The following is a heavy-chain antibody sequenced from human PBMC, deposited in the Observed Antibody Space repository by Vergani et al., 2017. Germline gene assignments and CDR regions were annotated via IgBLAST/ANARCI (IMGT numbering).Heavy chain of an antibody. V-gene: IGHV1-69*18. CDR2: IIPIFGTA. CDR1: GGTFSSYA. J-gene: IGHJ4*02. D-gene: IGHD2-21*01. CDR3: AGDTDESAYLSLPDY. Sequence: QVQLVQSGAEVKKPGSSVKVSCKASGGTFSSYAISWVRQAPGQGLEWMGRIIPIFGTANYAQKFQGRVTITADESTSTAYMELSSLRSEDTAVYYCAGDTDESAYLSLPDYWGQGTLVTVSS.